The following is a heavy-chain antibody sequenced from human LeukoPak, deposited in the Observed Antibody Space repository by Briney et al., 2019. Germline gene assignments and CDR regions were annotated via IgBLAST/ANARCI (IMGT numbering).Heavy chain of an antibody. V-gene: IGHV3-11*01. CDR1: GSTFSDYY. Sequence: GGSQRLSCAASGSTFSDYYMSWIRQAPGKGLEWVSYISSSGSTIYYADSVKGRFTISRDNAKNSLYLQMNSLRAEDTAVYYCASGPGSYSKALWGQGTLVTVSS. CDR3: ASGPGSYSKAL. CDR2: ISSSGSTI. J-gene: IGHJ4*02. D-gene: IGHD1-26*01.